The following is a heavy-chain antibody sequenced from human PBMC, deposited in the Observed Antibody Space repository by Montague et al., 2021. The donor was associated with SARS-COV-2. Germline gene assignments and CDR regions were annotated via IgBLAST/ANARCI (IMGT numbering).Heavy chain of an antibody. CDR2: ISYSGST. V-gene: IGHV4-39*01. CDR1: GGSISSTSYY. Sequence: SETLSLTCTVSGGSISSTSYYWGWIRQPPGKGLEWIGSISYSGSTYYKSSLKSRVTISVDTSKNQFSLRLSSVTAADTAVYYCARHIMGSGNAFDIWGQGTMVTVSS. CDR3: ARHIMGSGNAFDI. J-gene: IGHJ3*02. D-gene: IGHD3-10*01.